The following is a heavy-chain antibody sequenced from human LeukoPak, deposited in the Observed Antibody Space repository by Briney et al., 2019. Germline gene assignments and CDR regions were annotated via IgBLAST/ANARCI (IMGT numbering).Heavy chain of an antibody. J-gene: IGHJ4*02. V-gene: IGHV3-53*01. Sequence: GGSLRLSCAASGFTVSSNYMSWVRQAPGTGLEWVSVIYSGGSTYYADSVKGRFIISRDNSKNTLYLQMNSLRAEDTAVYYCASSGYSGSWGAYYRGQGTLVTVSS. CDR1: GFTVSSNY. CDR2: IYSGGST. D-gene: IGHD1-26*01. CDR3: ASSGYSGSWGAYY.